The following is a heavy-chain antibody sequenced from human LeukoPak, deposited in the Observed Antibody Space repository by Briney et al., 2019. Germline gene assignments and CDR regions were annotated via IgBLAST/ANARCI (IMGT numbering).Heavy chain of an antibody. CDR3: AKKVPGTKPFEC. J-gene: IGHJ4*02. D-gene: IGHD1-1*01. V-gene: IGHV3-72*01. CDR2: IRNKAESYTA. CDR1: GFTFSDYK. Sequence: GGSLRLSCAASGFTFSDYKMDWVRQAPGKGLEWVGRIRNKAESYTANYAASVRGRFTISRDDSKNSLYLQMNSLKTEDTAVYYCAKKVPGTKPFECWGQGTLVTVSS.